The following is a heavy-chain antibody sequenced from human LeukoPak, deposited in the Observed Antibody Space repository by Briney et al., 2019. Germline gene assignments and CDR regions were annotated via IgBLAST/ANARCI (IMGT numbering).Heavy chain of an antibody. D-gene: IGHD1-26*01. CDR3: VKHARVGTSTAFEV. J-gene: IGHJ3*01. Sequence: PGGSLRLSCTASGFTFDHLGMSWVRQAPGKGLEWVSAVTGSATTTSYADSVKGRFTVSRDNSQSLLYLQMDSLGAEDTAIYYCVKHARVGTSTAFEVWGQGTLVTVSS. V-gene: IGHV3-23*01. CDR1: GFTFDHLG. CDR2: VTGSATTT.